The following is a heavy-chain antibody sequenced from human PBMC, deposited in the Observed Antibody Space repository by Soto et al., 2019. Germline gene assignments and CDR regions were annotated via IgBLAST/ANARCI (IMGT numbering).Heavy chain of an antibody. J-gene: IGHJ4*02. CDR3: ARHPYSSSWYGPLYFDY. CDR1: GGSISSGGYY. D-gene: IGHD6-13*01. Sequence: SETLSLTCTVSGGSISSGGYYWSWIRQHPGKGLEWIGYIYYSGSTYYNPSLKSRVTISVDTSKNQFSLKLGSVTAADTAVYYCARHPYSSSWYGPLYFDYWGQGTLVTVSS. V-gene: IGHV4-31*03. CDR2: IYYSGST.